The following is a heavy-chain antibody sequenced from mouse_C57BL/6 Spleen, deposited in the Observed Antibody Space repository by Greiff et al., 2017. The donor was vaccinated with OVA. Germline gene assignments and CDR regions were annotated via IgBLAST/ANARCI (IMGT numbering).Heavy chain of an antibody. Sequence: QVQLQQPGAELVRPGSSVKLSCKASGYTFTSYWMDWVKQRPGQGLEWIGNIYPSDSETHYNQKFKDKATLTVDKSSSTAYMQLSSLTSEDSAVYYCACRRYYAMDYWGQGTSVTVSS. CDR2: IYPSDSET. V-gene: IGHV1-61*01. CDR1: GYTFTSYW. J-gene: IGHJ4*01. CDR3: ACRRYYAMDY.